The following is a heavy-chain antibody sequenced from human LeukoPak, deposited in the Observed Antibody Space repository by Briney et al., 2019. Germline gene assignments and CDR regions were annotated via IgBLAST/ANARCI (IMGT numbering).Heavy chain of an antibody. CDR2: ISWNSGSI. D-gene: IGHD2-2*01. CDR1: GFTFDDYA. V-gene: IGHV3-9*01. J-gene: IGHJ6*02. CDR3: ARVKRDIVVVPAAPPSSYGMDV. Sequence: GRSLRPSCAASGFTFDDYAMHWVRQAPGKGLEWVSGISWNSGSIGYADSVKGRFTISRDNAKNSLYLQMNSLRAEDTALYYCARVKRDIVVVPAAPPSSYGMDVWGQGTTVTVSS.